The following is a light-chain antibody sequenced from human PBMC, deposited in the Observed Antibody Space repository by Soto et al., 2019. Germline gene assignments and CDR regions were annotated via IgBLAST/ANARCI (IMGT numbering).Light chain of an antibody. J-gene: IGLJ1*01. Sequence: SVLTQPASVSGSPGQSITISCTGTSSDAGAYKFVSWYQHHPGKAPKLIIYDVTTRPSGVSNRFSGSKSGDTASLTISGLQSEDEADYYCSSFTSSSTYVFGTGTKVTVL. CDR2: DVT. V-gene: IGLV2-14*03. CDR3: SSFTSSSTYV. CDR1: SSDAGAYKF.